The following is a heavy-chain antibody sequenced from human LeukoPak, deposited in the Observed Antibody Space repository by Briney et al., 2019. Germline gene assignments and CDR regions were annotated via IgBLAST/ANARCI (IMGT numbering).Heavy chain of an antibody. CDR3: AKLTGTTSGWFDP. J-gene: IGHJ5*02. V-gene: IGHV3-21*01. D-gene: IGHD1-7*01. CDR2: ISSSSSYI. Sequence: GGSLRLSCAASGFTFSSYSMNGVRQAPGKGLEWVSSISSSSSYIYYADSVKGRFTISRDNAKNSLYLQMNSLRAEDTAVYYCAKLTGTTSGWFDPWGQGTLVTVSS. CDR1: GFTFSSYS.